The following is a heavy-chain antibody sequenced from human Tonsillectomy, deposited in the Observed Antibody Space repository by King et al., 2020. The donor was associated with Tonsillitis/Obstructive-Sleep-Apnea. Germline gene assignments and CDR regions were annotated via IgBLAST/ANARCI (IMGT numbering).Heavy chain of an antibody. D-gene: IGHD2-8*01. J-gene: IGHJ3*02. Sequence: QVQLQESGPGLVKPSETLSLTCIVSGGSISSDYWSWIRQPPGKGLEWIGYIYHSGSTNYNPSLKSRVTISVDTSKNQFSLKLTSVTAADTDVYYCARDMVLEAGGDAFDIWGQGTMVTVSS. CDR3: ARDMVLEAGGDAFDI. V-gene: IGHV4-59*01. CDR1: GGSISSDY. CDR2: IYHSGST.